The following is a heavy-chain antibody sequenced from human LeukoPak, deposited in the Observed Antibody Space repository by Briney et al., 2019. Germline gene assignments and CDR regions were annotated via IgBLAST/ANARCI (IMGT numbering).Heavy chain of an antibody. CDR3: ARVQYYYDSSGYKGLGYFDY. CDR1: GGSISSGDYY. V-gene: IGHV4-30-4*08. D-gene: IGHD3-22*01. Sequence: SQTLSLTCTVSGGSISSGDYYWSWIRQPPWKGLGWIGSIYHSGSTYYNPSLKSRVTISVDTSKNQFSLKLSSVTAADTAVYYCARVQYYYDSSGYKGLGYFDYWGQGTLVTVSS. J-gene: IGHJ4*02. CDR2: IYHSGST.